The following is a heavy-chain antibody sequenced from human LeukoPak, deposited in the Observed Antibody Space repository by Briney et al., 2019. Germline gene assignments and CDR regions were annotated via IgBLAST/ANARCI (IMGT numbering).Heavy chain of an antibody. CDR3: ARVYGRAFDY. D-gene: IGHD2-15*01. CDR2: IYYSGST. V-gene: IGHV4-39*01. Sequence: SETLSLTCTVSGGSISSSGYYWGWIRQPPGKGLEWIGSIYYSGSTYYNPSLKSRVTISVDTSKNQFSLKLSSVAAADTAVYYCARVYGRAFDYWGQGTLVTVSS. CDR1: GGSISSSGYY. J-gene: IGHJ4*02.